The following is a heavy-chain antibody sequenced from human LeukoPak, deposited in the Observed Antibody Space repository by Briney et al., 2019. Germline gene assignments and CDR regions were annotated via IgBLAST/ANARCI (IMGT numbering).Heavy chain of an antibody. CDR2: IYPGDSDT. Sequence: GESLKISCKGSGYSFTSYWIGWVRQMPGKGLEWMGIIYPGDSDTRYSPSFQGQVTISADKSISTAYLQWSSLKAPDTAMYYCARHLSGSYSGYYFDYWGQGTLVTVSS. CDR3: ARHLSGSYSGYYFDY. CDR1: GYSFTSYW. J-gene: IGHJ4*02. D-gene: IGHD1-26*01. V-gene: IGHV5-51*01.